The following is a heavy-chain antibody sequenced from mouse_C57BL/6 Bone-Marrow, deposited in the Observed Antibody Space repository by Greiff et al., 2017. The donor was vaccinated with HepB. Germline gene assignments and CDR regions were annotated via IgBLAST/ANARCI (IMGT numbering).Heavy chain of an antibody. V-gene: IGHV7-1*01. Sequence: EVKLVESGGGLVQSGRSLRLSCATSGFTFSDVYMEWVRQAPGKGLEWIAASRNKANDYTTEYSASVKGRFIVSRDTSQSILYLQMNALRAEDTAIYYCSRDAGGYDGAWFAYWGQGTLVTVSA. CDR1: GFTFSDVY. CDR2: SRNKANDYTT. CDR3: SRDAGGYDGAWFAY. D-gene: IGHD2-2*01. J-gene: IGHJ3*01.